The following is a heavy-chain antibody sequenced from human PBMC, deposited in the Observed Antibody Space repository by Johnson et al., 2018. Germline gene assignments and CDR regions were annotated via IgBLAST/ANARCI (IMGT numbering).Heavy chain of an antibody. Sequence: VQLVESGGGLVEPGGSLRLSCAASGFTFSSYSMNWVRQAPGKGLEWVSSISSTSNYIYYADSLKGRFTISRDNANNLLYLQMNSLRAEDTAVYYCAASHCSGGACFYYYYYMDVWGQGTTVTVSS. V-gene: IGHV3-21*01. CDR3: AASHCSGGACFYYYYYMDV. CDR1: GFTFSSYS. CDR2: ISSTSNYI. J-gene: IGHJ6*02. D-gene: IGHD2-15*01.